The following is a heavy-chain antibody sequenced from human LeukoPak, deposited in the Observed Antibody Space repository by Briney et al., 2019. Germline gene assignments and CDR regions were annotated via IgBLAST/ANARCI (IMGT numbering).Heavy chain of an antibody. V-gene: IGHV3-53*04. CDR2: IYSGGST. CDR1: GFTVSSNY. Sequence: GGSLRLSCAASGFTVSSNYMSWVRQAPGKGLERVSVIYSGGSTYYADSVKGRFTISRHNSKNTLYLQMNSLRAEDTAVYYCARTQYSPGGDGDYFDYWGQGTLVTVSS. J-gene: IGHJ4*02. D-gene: IGHD6-6*01. CDR3: ARTQYSPGGDGDYFDY.